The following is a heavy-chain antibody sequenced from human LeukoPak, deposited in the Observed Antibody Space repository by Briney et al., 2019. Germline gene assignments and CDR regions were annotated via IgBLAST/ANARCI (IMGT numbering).Heavy chain of an antibody. D-gene: IGHD6-13*01. J-gene: IGHJ6*03. CDR1: GYSFTDYY. CDR3: ARGSYSSSWYYYYYYYMDV. Sequence: ASVKVSCKASGYSFTDYYLHWVRQAPGQGLEWMGLINPNSGGTNYAQKFQGRVTMTRDTSISTAYMELSRLRSDDTAVYYCARGSYSSSWYYYYYYYMDVWGKGTTVTVSS. V-gene: IGHV1-2*02. CDR2: INPNSGGT.